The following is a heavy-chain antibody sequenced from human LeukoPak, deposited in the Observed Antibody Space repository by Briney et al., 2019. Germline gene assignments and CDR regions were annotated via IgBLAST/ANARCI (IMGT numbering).Heavy chain of an antibody. CDR1: GGSISSYY. D-gene: IGHD2-2*01. V-gene: IGHV4-59*12. CDR3: ATQPYCSSTSCYDGDY. J-gene: IGHJ4*02. Sequence: SETLSLTCTVSGGSISSYYWSWIRQPPGKGLEWIGYIYYSGSTNYNPSLKSRVTISVDTSKNQFSLKLSSVTAADTAVYYCATQPYCSSTSCYDGDYWGQGTLVTVSS. CDR2: IYYSGST.